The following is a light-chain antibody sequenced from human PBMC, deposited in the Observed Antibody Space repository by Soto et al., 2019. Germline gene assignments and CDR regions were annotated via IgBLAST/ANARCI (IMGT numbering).Light chain of an antibody. Sequence: EIVLTQSPDTLSLSPGERATLSCRASQFFGSDYLAWYQQKPGQSPRLLIYGASRKATGIPDRFSGSGSGTDFTLTISGLEPEDFAIYYCQKFDGTGTFGQGTKVEIK. J-gene: IGKJ1*01. CDR2: GAS. CDR3: QKFDGTGT. CDR1: QFFGSDY. V-gene: IGKV3-20*01.